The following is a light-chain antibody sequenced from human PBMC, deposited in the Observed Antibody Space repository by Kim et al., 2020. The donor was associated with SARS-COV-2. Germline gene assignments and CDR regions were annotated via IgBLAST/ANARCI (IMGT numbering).Light chain of an antibody. V-gene: IGLV3-21*04. CDR1: NIGSKS. Sequence: APGKTARITCGGNNIGSKSVLWYQQKPGQAPVLVIYYDSDRPSGIPERFSGSNSGNTATLTISRVEAGDDADYYCQVWDSSSDHPVFGGGTQLTVL. J-gene: IGLJ3*02. CDR2: YDS. CDR3: QVWDSSSDHPV.